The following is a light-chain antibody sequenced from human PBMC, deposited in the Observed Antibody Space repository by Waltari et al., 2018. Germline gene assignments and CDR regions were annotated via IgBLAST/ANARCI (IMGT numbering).Light chain of an antibody. Sequence: EILMTQSPANLSLSPGETATLSCRASESIGSYLAWYQQRPGQAPKVLVRGAYFRATGIPDRFSGSGSKTDFTLTITSLESGDAGVYHCQQYHDLVLTFGGGTKVEIK. J-gene: IGKJ4*01. CDR2: GAY. CDR1: ESIGSY. V-gene: IGKV3D-15*01. CDR3: QQYHDLVLT.